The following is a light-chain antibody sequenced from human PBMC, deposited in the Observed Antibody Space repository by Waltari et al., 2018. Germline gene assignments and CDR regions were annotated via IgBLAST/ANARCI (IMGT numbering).Light chain of an antibody. CDR2: DVS. J-gene: IGLJ3*02. Sequence: QSALTQPRSVSGSPGPSVTISSPGPSCDVGGYNYVSWYPQHPGKAPKLMIYDVSKRPSGVPDRFSGSKSGNTASLTISGLQAEDEADYYCCSYAGSYTWVFGGGTKLTVL. CDR3: CSYAGSYTWV. V-gene: IGLV2-11*01. CDR1: SCDVGGYNY.